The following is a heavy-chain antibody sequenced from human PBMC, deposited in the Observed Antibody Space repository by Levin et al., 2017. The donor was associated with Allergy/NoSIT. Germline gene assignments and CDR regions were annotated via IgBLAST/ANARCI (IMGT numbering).Heavy chain of an antibody. V-gene: IGHV4-59*08. CDR2: VFYSRTT. Sequence: SQTLSLTCTVSSASISSYYWSWIRQPPGKGLEWIGYVFYSRTTNYNPSLKSRVTMSVDTSKNQFSLSLSPVTAADTAVYYCATSSSGNYYHLDSWGQGTLVTVSS. J-gene: IGHJ4*02. D-gene: IGHD3-22*01. CDR3: ATSSSGNYYHLDS. CDR1: SASISSYY.